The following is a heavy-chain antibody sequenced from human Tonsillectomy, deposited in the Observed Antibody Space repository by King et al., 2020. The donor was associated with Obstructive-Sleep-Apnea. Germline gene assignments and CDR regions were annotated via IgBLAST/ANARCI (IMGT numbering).Heavy chain of an antibody. CDR1: GFTFSSYA. D-gene: IGHD7-27*01. J-gene: IGHJ2*01. Sequence: VQLVESGGGVVQPGRSLRLSCAASGFTFSSYAMHWVRQAPGKGLEWVAVISYDGSNKYYADSVKGRFTISRDNSKNTLYLQMNSLRAEDTAVYYCARDGNWGKLQYWYFDLWGRGTLVTVSS. CDR3: ARDGNWGKLQYWYFDL. V-gene: IGHV3-30-3*01. CDR2: ISYDGSNK.